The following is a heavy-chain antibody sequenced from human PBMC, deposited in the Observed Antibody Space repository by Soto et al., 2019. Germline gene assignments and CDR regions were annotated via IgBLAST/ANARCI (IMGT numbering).Heavy chain of an antibody. V-gene: IGHV4-34*01. J-gene: IGHJ4*02. Sequence: LSLPCAVYGGSFSGHYWSWIRQPPGKGLEWIGEINHSGSTNSNPSLKSRVTISADTSKNQFSLKLSSVTAADTAVYYCARGISLTVEVQRAAPGKYYFDSWGQGTLVTAPQ. CDR3: ARGISLTVEVQRAAPGKYYFDS. CDR2: INHSGST. CDR1: GGSFSGHY. D-gene: IGHD3-9*01.